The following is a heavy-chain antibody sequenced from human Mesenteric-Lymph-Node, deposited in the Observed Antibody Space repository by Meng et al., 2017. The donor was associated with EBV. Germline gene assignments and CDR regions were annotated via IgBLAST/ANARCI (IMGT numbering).Heavy chain of an antibody. D-gene: IGHD3-22*01. V-gene: IGHV7-4-1*02. Sequence: QGQLGQSGTEVKKPGASGKVSCKASGYTFTTYAMNWVRQAPGQGLEWMGWINTNTGNPTYAQGFTGRFVFSLDTSLSTAYLQINSLKAGDTAVYYCARETSSGYPDYWGQGTLVTVSS. CDR3: ARETSSGYPDY. CDR2: INTNTGNP. CDR1: GYTFTTYA. J-gene: IGHJ4*02.